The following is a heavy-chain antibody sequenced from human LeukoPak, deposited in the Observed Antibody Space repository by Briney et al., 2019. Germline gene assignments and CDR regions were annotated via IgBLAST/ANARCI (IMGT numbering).Heavy chain of an antibody. CDR2: IIPILGIA. Sequence: SVKVSCEASGGTFSSYAISWVRQAPGQGLEWMGRIIPILGIANYAQKFQGRVTITADKSTSTAYMELSSLRSEDTAVYYCARDDYYDSSGQLDPWGQGTLVTVSS. V-gene: IGHV1-69*04. CDR3: ARDDYYDSSGQLDP. D-gene: IGHD3-22*01. J-gene: IGHJ5*02. CDR1: GGTFSSYA.